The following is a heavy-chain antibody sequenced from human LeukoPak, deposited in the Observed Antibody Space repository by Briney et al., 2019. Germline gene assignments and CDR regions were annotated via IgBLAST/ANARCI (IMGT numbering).Heavy chain of an antibody. J-gene: IGHJ5*01. V-gene: IGHV6-1*01. Sequence: SQTLSLTRAISGDSVSSNSAVWHWIRQSPSRGLEWLGRTYYRSKLYNDYAVSVKSRITINADTSKDKFSLQLNSVTPEDTAVYYCARVLRSSGWYGYNWFDSWGQGTLVTVSS. CDR2: TYYRSKLYN. CDR1: GDSVSSNSAV. D-gene: IGHD6-19*01. CDR3: ARVLRSSGWYGYNWFDS.